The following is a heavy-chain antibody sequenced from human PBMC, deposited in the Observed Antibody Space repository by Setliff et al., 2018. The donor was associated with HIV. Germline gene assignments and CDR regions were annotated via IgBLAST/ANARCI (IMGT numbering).Heavy chain of an antibody. Sequence: SETLSLTCNVSGGSINTYYWTWVRRPPGKGLEWIGHVDYSGSPNFSPPLKSRATMSLDASKQQFSLNVKSVTAADSAVYYCARMTYGSGAFYDGGLGWDYYYYMDVWGKGITVTVSS. CDR3: ARMTYGSGAFYDGGLGWDYYYYMDV. V-gene: IGHV4-59*01. J-gene: IGHJ6*03. CDR1: GGSINTYY. CDR2: VDYSGSP. D-gene: IGHD3-10*01.